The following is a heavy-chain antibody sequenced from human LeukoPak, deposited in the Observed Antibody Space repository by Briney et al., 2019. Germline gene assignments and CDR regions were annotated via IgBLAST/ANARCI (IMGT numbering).Heavy chain of an antibody. J-gene: IGHJ3*02. V-gene: IGHV4-59*08. CDR3: AREGANYYDSSGYYFAFDI. D-gene: IGHD3-22*01. Sequence: PSETLSLTCTVSGGSISSYYWSWIRQPPGKGLEWIGYIYYSGSTNYNPSLKSRVTISVDTSKNQFPLKLSSVTAADTAVYYCAREGANYYDSSGYYFAFDIWGQGTMVTVSS. CDR2: IYYSGST. CDR1: GGSISSYY.